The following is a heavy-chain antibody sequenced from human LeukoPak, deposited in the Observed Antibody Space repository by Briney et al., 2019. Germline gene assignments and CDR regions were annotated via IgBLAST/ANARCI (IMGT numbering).Heavy chain of an antibody. CDR2: INTDGSST. Sequence: GGSLRLSCAASGFTFGSYWMHWVRQAPGKGLVWVSRINTDGSSTSDADSVRGRVTISRDNAKNTLYLQMNSLSAEDTAVYCCARAGYCGGGSCYFDHWGQGTQVIVSS. CDR1: GFTFGSYW. CDR3: ARAGYCGGGSCYFDH. D-gene: IGHD2-15*01. V-gene: IGHV3-74*01. J-gene: IGHJ4*02.